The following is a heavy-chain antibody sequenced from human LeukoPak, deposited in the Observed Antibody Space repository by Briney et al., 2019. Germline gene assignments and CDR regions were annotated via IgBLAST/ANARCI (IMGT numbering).Heavy chain of an antibody. V-gene: IGHV3-23*01. Sequence: PGGSLRLSCAASEFTFNNYAMRWVRQAPGKGLEWVSAITGSGGDTYHADSVKGRFTISRDNSKNTLYLQMNSLRAEDMAVYYCAKGSRDSRPYYFDFWGQGTLVTVSS. CDR3: AKGSRDSRPYYFDF. CDR1: EFTFNNYA. J-gene: IGHJ4*02. CDR2: ITGSGGDT. D-gene: IGHD3-10*01.